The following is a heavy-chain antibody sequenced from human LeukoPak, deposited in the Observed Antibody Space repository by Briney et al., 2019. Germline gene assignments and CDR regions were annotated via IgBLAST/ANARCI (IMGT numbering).Heavy chain of an antibody. V-gene: IGHV5-51*01. CDR2: ICPGDSDT. D-gene: IGHD6-19*01. J-gene: IGHJ4*02. Sequence: GESLKISCKGSGYRFTSYWISWVRQMPGKGLEWMGIICPGDSDTRYSPSFQGQVTISADKSISTAYLQWSSLKASDTAMYYCARQAVYSSGWYDYWGQGTLVTVSS. CDR1: GYRFTSYW. CDR3: ARQAVYSSGWYDY.